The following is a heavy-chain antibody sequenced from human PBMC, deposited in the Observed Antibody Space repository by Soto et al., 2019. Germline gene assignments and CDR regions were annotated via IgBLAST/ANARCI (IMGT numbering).Heavy chain of an antibody. CDR3: VRTAREGAVAPHWFDR. V-gene: IGHV4-30-4*01. J-gene: IGHJ5*02. CDR1: GASIKSTDYY. D-gene: IGHD2-21*02. Sequence: LSLTCTVSGASIKSTDYYWSWIRQAPGKGLEWIGYVYYTGSTYYNPSLMSRLTISVDTSKNQFSLKLTSVTAAETAVYYCVRTAREGAVAPHWFDRWGQGTQVTVSS. CDR2: VYYTGST.